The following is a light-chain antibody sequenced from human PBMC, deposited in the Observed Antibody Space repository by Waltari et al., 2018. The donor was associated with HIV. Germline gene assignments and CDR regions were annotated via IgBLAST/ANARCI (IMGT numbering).Light chain of an antibody. J-gene: IGLJ2*01. V-gene: IGLV2-11*01. CDR2: DVD. CDR1: TNNVGTYNY. CDR3: CSYGGSWSFV. Sequence: QSALTQPRSVSGSPGQSVTISCAGSTNNVGTYNYVSWYHQKSGEAPRLILYDVDQPPSGVPGRSSGARSGDTASLTISGLQAEDEGDFYCCSYGGSWSFVFGGGTRVTVL.